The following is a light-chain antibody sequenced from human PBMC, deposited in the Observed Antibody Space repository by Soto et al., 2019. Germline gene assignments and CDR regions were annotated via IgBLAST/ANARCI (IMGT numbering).Light chain of an antibody. Sequence: DIQLTQSPSFLSASVGYRVSITCRASQGIGQYLAWYQQKPGKAPNLLIYAASTLQSGVPSRFSGSGSGTEYTLTIIGLQPEDFATYYCHQLNDYPLTFGGGTKVEIK. CDR3: HQLNDYPLT. CDR2: AAS. CDR1: QGIGQY. V-gene: IGKV1-9*01. J-gene: IGKJ4*01.